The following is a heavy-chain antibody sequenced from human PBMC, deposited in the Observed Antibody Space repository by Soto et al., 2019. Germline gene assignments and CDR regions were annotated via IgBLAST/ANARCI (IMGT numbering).Heavy chain of an antibody. CDR1: GFTFSLYS. D-gene: IGHD2-15*01. V-gene: IGHV3-21*01. CDR2: ISSSSSYI. Sequence: GGSLRLFCDDSGFTFSLYSMIWVRQAPGKGLEWVSSISSSSSYIYSADSLKGRFNPSRDNAKTSLYLQMNSLRVDDAAIYYCVRARATDSRPDYWGQVTQLTSPQ. CDR3: VRARATDSRPDY. J-gene: IGHJ4*02.